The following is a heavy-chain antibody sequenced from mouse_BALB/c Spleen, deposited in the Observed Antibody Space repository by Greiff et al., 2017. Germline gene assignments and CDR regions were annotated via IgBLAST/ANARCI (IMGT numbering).Heavy chain of an antibody. J-gene: IGHJ3*01. CDR1: GFAFSSYD. Sequence: DVKLVESGGGLVKPGGSLKLSCAASGFAFSSYDMSWVRQTPEKRLEWVAYISSGGGSTYYPDTVKGRFTISRDNAKNTLYLQMSSLKSEDTAMYYCARRGSSGYPAWFAYWGQGTLVTVSA. D-gene: IGHD3-1*01. V-gene: IGHV5-12-1*01. CDR2: ISSGGGST. CDR3: ARRGSSGYPAWFAY.